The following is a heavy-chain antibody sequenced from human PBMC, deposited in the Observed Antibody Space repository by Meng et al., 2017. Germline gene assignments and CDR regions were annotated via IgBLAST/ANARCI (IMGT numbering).Heavy chain of an antibody. CDR1: GGCFSGYY. V-gene: IGHV4-34*01. D-gene: IGHD6-6*01. CDR3: ARRGIAARPFYY. CDR2: INHSGST. Sequence: QWRLQQWGAGLLKPSETLPLSCAVYGGCFSGYYWSWIRQPPGKGLEWIGEINHSGSTNYNPSLKSRVTISVDTSKNQFSLKLSSVTAADTAVYYCARRGIAARPFYYWGQGTLVTVSS. J-gene: IGHJ4*02.